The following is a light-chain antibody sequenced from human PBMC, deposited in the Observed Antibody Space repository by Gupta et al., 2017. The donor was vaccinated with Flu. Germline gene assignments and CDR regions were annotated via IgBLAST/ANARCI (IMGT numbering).Light chain of an antibody. Sequence: ALGQTAKITCRGNNIGSKNVHWHQQKPGQAPVLVIYRDSNRPSGIPERFSGSNSGNTATLTITRPQAGDEAVYYCQVWDNNTGVFGGGTKLTVL. CDR1: NIGSKN. J-gene: IGLJ3*02. CDR3: QVWDNNTGV. CDR2: RDS. V-gene: IGLV3-9*01.